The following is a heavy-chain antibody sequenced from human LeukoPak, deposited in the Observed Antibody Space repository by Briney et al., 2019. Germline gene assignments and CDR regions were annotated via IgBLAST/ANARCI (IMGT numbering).Heavy chain of an antibody. CDR2: ISGSGGST. V-gene: IGHV3-23*01. Sequence: GGSLRLSCAASGFTFSSYAMSWVRQAPGKGLEWVSAISGSGGSTYYADSVKGRFTIPRDNSKNTLYLQMNSLRAEDTAVYYCAKDLGVRGGYYFDYWGQGTLVTVSS. CDR1: GFTFSSYA. D-gene: IGHD3-10*01. J-gene: IGHJ4*02. CDR3: AKDLGVRGGYYFDY.